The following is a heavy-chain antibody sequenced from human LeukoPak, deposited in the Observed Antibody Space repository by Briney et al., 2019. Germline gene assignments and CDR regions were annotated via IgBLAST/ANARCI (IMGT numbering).Heavy chain of an antibody. D-gene: IGHD6-19*01. CDR2: MYTSGST. Sequence: GSLRLSCAASGFTFSTFSMNWVRQPAGKGLEWIGRMYTSGSTNYNPALKSRITMSVDTSKNHFSLKLSSVTAADTAVYYCARGPRYSSDWYAYFDDWGQGTLVTVSS. V-gene: IGHV4-4*07. CDR3: ARGPRYSSDWYAYFDD. J-gene: IGHJ4*02. CDR1: GFTFSTFS.